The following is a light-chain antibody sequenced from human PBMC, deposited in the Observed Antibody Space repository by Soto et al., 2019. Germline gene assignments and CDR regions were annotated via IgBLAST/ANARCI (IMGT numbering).Light chain of an antibody. CDR2: GAS. Sequence: EIVLTQSPGTLSLSPGERATLSCRASQSVSSSYLAWYQQKPGQAPRLLIYGASSRATGIPDRLSGSGSGTDFTLTISRLEPEDFAVYYCQQYGSSPRLFTFGPGTKVDIK. CDR1: QSVSSSY. J-gene: IGKJ3*01. CDR3: QQYGSSPRLFT. V-gene: IGKV3-20*01.